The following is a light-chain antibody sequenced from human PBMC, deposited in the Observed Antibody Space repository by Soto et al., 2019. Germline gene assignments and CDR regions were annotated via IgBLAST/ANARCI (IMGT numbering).Light chain of an antibody. CDR1: SSDVGGYNY. J-gene: IGLJ2*01. V-gene: IGLV2-14*01. CDR3: SSYTSSSTFVV. CDR2: EVS. Sequence: QSALTQPASVSGSPGQSITISCTGTSSDVGGYNYVSWYQQHPGKAPKLMIYEVSNRPSGVSNRFSGSKSGNTASLTISGLQAEDEADYYCSSYTSSSTFVVFGGGTKFTVL.